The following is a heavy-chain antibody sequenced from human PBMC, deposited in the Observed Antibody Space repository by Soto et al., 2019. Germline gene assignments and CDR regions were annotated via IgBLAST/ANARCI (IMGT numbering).Heavy chain of an antibody. J-gene: IGHJ4*02. CDR1: GYTFTSYG. D-gene: IGHD5-12*01. CDR2: ISAYNGNT. V-gene: IGHV1-18*01. Sequence: ASVKVSCKASGYTFTSYGISWVRQAPGQGLEWMGWISAYNGNTNYAQKLQGRVTMTTDTSTSTAYMELRSLRSDDTAVYYCAREIGLGYCGYDYFDFCGQGALVTVSS. CDR3: AREIGLGYCGYDYFDF.